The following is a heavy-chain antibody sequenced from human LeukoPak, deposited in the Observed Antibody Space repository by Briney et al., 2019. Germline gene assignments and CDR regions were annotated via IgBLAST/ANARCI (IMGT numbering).Heavy chain of an antibody. D-gene: IGHD3-22*01. V-gene: IGHV3-7*02. J-gene: IGHJ4*02. Sequence: GGSLRLSCAASGFTFRSYWMSWVRQAPGKGLEWVANIKQDGSEKYYVDSVKGRFTISRDNAQNSLYLQMNSLRAEDTAVYYCASGGPHYYDTSGYYGIDYWGQGSLVTVSS. CDR3: ASGGPHYYDTSGYYGIDY. CDR1: GFTFRSYW. CDR2: IKQDGSEK.